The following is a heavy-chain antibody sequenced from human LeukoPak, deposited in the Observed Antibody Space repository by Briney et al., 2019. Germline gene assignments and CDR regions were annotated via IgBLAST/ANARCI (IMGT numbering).Heavy chain of an antibody. V-gene: IGHV3-23*01. CDR2: ISDDSSFT. Sequence: GGSLRLSCVASGLRFRSYAMNWVRQAPGKGPECISTISDDSSFTYYADSVKGRSAISRDDSKNTLYLQMNNLKVEDTAVYYCAKGRCSGVGCDSFHSWGQGALVTVSS. CDR1: GLRFRSYA. CDR3: AKGRCSGVGCDSFHS. D-gene: IGHD2-15*01. J-gene: IGHJ4*02.